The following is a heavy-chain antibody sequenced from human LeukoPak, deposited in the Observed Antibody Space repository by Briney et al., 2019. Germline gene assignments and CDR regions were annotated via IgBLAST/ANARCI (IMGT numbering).Heavy chain of an antibody. CDR1: GFTFDDYA. Sequence: QPGGCLRLSCAASGFTFDDYAMHWVRQAPGKGLEWVSLISGNGANTYYGVSVKGRFTISRDNSKNSLYLQMDSLRTEDTGLYYCAKGRQWLVHYWGQGTLVTVSS. CDR3: AKGRQWLVHY. V-gene: IGHV3-43*02. D-gene: IGHD6-19*01. CDR2: ISGNGANT. J-gene: IGHJ4*02.